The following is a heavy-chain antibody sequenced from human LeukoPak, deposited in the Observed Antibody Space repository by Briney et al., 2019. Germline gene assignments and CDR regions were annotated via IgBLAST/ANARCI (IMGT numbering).Heavy chain of an antibody. CDR2: INHSGST. V-gene: IGHV4-34*01. CDR1: GVSFSGYY. D-gene: IGHD3-16*01. Sequence: SETLSLTCAVYGVSFSGYYWSWIRQPPGKGLEWIGEINHSGSTNYNPSLKSRVTISVDTSKNQFSLKLNSVTAADTAVYYCARVGVMATVNGYRYHSLDVWGQGTTVAVSS. CDR3: ARVGVMATVNGYRYHSLDV. J-gene: IGHJ6*02.